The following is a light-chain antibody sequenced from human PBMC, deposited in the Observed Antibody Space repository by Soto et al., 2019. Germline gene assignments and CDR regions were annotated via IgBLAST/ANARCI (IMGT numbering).Light chain of an antibody. V-gene: IGKV4-1*01. Sequence: DIVMTQSPDFLAVSLGERATINSKSSQSVLYTSNNKNYLAWYQQKPGQPPKLLIYWASTRDSGVPDRFSGSGSGTDFTLTISSLQAEDVAVYYCQSPYTFGQGTKLEIK. CDR2: WAS. J-gene: IGKJ2*01. CDR1: QSVLYTSNNKNY. CDR3: QSPYT.